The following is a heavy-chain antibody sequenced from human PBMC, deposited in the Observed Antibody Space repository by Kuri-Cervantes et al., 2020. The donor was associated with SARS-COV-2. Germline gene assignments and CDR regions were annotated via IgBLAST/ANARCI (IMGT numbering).Heavy chain of an antibody. J-gene: IGHJ6*03. Sequence: SCTVSGGSISSGYYYWSWIRQPPGKGLEWIGYIYYSGSTYYNPSLKSIVTISVDTSKNQFSLKLSSVTAADTAVYYCARVIPGGYYGSGSYFNTQFGGYMDVWGKGTTVTVSS. CDR3: ARVIPGGYYGSGSYFNTQFGGYMDV. D-gene: IGHD3-10*01. CDR1: GGSISSGYYY. V-gene: IGHV4-30-4*08. CDR2: IYYSGST.